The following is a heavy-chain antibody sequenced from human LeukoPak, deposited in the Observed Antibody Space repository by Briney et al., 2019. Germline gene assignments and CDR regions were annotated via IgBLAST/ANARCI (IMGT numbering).Heavy chain of an antibody. Sequence: ASVKVSCKASGYTFTSYYMHWVRQAPGQGLEWMGLINPSGGSTSYAQKFQGRVTMTRDTSTSTVYMELSSLRSEDTAVYYCARAGEQWLAENWFDPWGQGTLVTVSS. D-gene: IGHD6-19*01. CDR2: INPSGGST. CDR1: GYTFTSYY. CDR3: ARAGEQWLAENWFDP. J-gene: IGHJ5*02. V-gene: IGHV1-46*01.